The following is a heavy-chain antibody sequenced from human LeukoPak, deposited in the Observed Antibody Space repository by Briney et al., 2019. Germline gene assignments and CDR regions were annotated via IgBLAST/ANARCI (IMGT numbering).Heavy chain of an antibody. CDR1: GGSISTYY. Sequence: SETLSLTCTVSGGSISTYYWTWIRQPPGKGLEWIGYINYNGRTDYKPSLKSRVTISLDTSKNQFSLKLSFVTAADTAVYYCAKWGYYFDSSAYVAPTDDSWGQGTLVTVSS. D-gene: IGHD3-22*01. V-gene: IGHV4-59*01. CDR3: AKWGYYFDSSAYVAPTDDS. J-gene: IGHJ4*02. CDR2: INYNGRT.